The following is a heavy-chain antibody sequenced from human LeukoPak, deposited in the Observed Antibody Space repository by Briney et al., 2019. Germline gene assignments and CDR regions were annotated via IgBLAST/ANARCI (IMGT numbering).Heavy chain of an antibody. J-gene: IGHJ4*02. CDR1: GFTFSSYA. D-gene: IGHD5-12*01. V-gene: IGHV3-23*01. CDR2: ISGSGGST. Sequence: GGSLRLSCGASGFTFSSYAMSWVRQAPGKGLEWVTAISGSGGSTNYADPVKGRFTISRDNSKNTLYLQMNSLRTEDNAVYYYATRMRGYSGYDLGLMDYWGQGTLVTVSS. CDR3: ATRMRGYSGYDLGLMDY.